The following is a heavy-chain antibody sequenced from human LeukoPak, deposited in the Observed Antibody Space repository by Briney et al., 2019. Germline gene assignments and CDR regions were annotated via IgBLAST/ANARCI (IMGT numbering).Heavy chain of an antibody. V-gene: IGHV4-34*01. CDR2: INHSGST. J-gene: IGHJ4*02. CDR3: AREGGPYRPLDY. CDR1: GGSFSGYY. Sequence: SETLSLTCAVYGGSFSGYYWSWIRQPPGKGLEWIGEINHSGSTNYNPSLKSRDTISVDTSKNQFSLKLSSVTAADTAVYYCAREGGPYRPLDYSGQGTLVTVSS.